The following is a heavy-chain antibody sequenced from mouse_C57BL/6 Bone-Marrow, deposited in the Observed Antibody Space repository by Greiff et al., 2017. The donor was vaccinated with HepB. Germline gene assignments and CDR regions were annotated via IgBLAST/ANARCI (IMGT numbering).Heavy chain of an antibody. Sequence: VQLQESGAELVKPGASVKMSCKASGYTFTSYWITWVKQRPGQGLEWIGDIYPGSGSTNYNEKFKSKATLTVDTSSSTAYMQLSSLTSEDSAVYYCARFPIYGSSYYYAMDYWGQGTSVTVSS. V-gene: IGHV1-55*01. J-gene: IGHJ4*01. CDR1: GYTFTSYW. CDR3: ARFPIYGSSYYYAMDY. D-gene: IGHD1-1*01. CDR2: IYPGSGST.